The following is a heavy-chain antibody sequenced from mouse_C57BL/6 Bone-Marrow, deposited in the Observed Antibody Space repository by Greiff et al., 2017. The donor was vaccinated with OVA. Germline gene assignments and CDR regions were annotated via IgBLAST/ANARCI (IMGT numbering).Heavy chain of an antibody. CDR3: TSGWLLSAWFAY. Sequence: VQLKQSGTVLARPGASVKMSCKTSGYTFTSYWMHWVKQRPGQGLEWIGAIYPGNSDTSYNQKFKGKAKLTAVTSASTAYMELSSLTNEDSAVYYCTSGWLLSAWFAYWGQGTLVTVSA. CDR1: GYTFTSYW. V-gene: IGHV1-5*01. D-gene: IGHD2-3*01. CDR2: IYPGNSDT. J-gene: IGHJ3*01.